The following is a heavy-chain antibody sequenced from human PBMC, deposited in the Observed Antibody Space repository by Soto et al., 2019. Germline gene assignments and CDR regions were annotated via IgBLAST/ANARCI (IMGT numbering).Heavy chain of an antibody. CDR1: GFTFSSYW. CDR2: INSDGSST. J-gene: IGHJ6*03. V-gene: IGHV3-74*01. D-gene: IGHD1-1*01. CDR3: ARGTGYYYYYMDV. Sequence: GGSLRLSCAASGFTFSSYWMHWVRQGPGEGLVWVSRINSDGSSTRYADSVKGRFTISRVNAKNTLYLQMNSLRAEDTAVYYCARGTGYYYYYMDVWGKGTTVTVSS.